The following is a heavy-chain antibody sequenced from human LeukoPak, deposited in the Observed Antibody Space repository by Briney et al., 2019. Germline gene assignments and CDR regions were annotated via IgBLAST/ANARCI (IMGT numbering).Heavy chain of an antibody. J-gene: IGHJ4*02. CDR1: GGSISNYY. CDR2: IYTSGST. Sequence: PSETLSLTCTVSGGSISNYYWSWIRQPAGKRLEWIGRIYTSGSTNYNPSLQGRVTMSVDTSKNQFSLKLTSVTAADTAVYYCARDSITGTTCFDSWGQGTLVTVSS. V-gene: IGHV4-4*07. CDR3: ARDSITGTTCFDS. D-gene: IGHD1-20*01.